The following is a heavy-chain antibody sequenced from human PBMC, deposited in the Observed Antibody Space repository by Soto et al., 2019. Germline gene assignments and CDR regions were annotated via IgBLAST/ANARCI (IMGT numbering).Heavy chain of an antibody. CDR3: AKDGRITIFGVVPRFYYYYYMDV. CDR2: ISYDGSNK. V-gene: IGHV3-30*18. J-gene: IGHJ6*03. D-gene: IGHD3-3*01. CDR1: GFTFSSYG. Sequence: GGSLRLSCAASGFTFSSYGMHWVRQAPGKGLEWVAVISYDGSNKYYADSVKGRFTISRDNSKNTLYLQMNSLRAEDTAVYYCAKDGRITIFGVVPRFYYYYYMDVWGKGTTVTVSS.